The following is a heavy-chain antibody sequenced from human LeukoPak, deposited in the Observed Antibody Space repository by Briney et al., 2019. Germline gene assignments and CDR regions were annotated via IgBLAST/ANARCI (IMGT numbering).Heavy chain of an antibody. CDR3: ARACITMVRGVIHPIDY. CDR2: INPEGSEK. J-gene: IGHJ4*02. CDR1: GFTFSSSW. V-gene: IGHV3-7*01. Sequence: GGSLRLSCAVSGFTFSSSWMDWVRQAPGKGLEWVASINPEGSEKYSADSVKGRFTISRDNSKNTLYLQMNSLRAEDTAVYYCARACITMVRGVIHPIDYWGQGTLVTVSS. D-gene: IGHD3-10*01.